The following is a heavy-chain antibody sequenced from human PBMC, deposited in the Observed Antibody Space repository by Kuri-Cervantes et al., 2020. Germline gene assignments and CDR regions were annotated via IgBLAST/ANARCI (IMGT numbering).Heavy chain of an antibody. CDR1: GFTFSSYA. Sequence: LSLTCAASGFTFSSYAMHWVRQAPGKGLEWVAVISYDGSNKYYADSVKGRFTISRDNSKNTLYLQMNSLRAEDTAVYYCARGADRYYGMDVWGQGTTVTVSS. D-gene: IGHD3-16*01. CDR3: ARGADRYYGMDV. V-gene: IGHV3-30-3*01. CDR2: ISYDGSNK. J-gene: IGHJ6*02.